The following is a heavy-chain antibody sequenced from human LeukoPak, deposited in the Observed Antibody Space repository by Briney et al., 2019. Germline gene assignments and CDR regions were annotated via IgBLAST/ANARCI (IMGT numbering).Heavy chain of an antibody. D-gene: IGHD5-24*01. J-gene: IGHJ5*02. Sequence: GASVKVSCKASGYTFTSYGISWVRQAPGQGLEWMRWISAYNGNTNYAQKLQGRVTMTTDTSTSTAYMELRSLRSDDTAVYYCASGPLGEMATPGWFDPWGQGTLVTVSS. CDR2: ISAYNGNT. V-gene: IGHV1-18*01. CDR3: ASGPLGEMATPGWFDP. CDR1: GYTFTSYG.